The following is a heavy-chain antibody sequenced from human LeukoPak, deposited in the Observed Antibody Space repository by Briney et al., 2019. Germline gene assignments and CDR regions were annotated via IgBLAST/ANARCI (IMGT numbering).Heavy chain of an antibody. Sequence: SETLSLTCAVYGGSFSGHYWSWIRQPPGKGLEWIGEINHSGSTNYNPSLKSRVTISVDTSKNQFSLKLSSVTAADTAVYYCARQSYSSGQYYFDYWGQGTLVTVSS. CDR2: INHSGST. J-gene: IGHJ4*02. CDR1: GGSFSGHY. CDR3: ARQSYSSGQYYFDY. V-gene: IGHV4-34*01. D-gene: IGHD6-19*01.